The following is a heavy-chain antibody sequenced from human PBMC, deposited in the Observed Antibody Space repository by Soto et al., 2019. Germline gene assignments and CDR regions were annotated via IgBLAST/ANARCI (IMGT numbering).Heavy chain of an antibody. V-gene: IGHV4-34*01. CDR1: GGSFSGYY. Sequence: QVQLQQWGAGLLKPSETLSLTCAVYGGSFSGYYWSWIRQPPGKGLEWIGEINHSGSTNYNPSLKXRXTXQVDTSKNQFSLKLSSVTAADTAVYYCARSRQRGLYWGQGTLVTVSS. J-gene: IGHJ4*02. CDR3: ARSRQRGLY. CDR2: INHSGST.